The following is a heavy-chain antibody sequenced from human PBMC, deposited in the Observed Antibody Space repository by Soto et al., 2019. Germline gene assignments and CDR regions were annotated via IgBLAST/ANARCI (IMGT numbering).Heavy chain of an antibody. J-gene: IGHJ6*02. Sequence: QVQLVQSGAEVKKPGASVKVSCKASGYTFTSYDINWVRQATGQGLEWMGWMNPNSGNTGYAQKFQGRVTMTRNTSTNTAYKALRSLTSEESAVYYCASPRTLSYYYGMDVWGQGTAVTVSS. CDR2: MNPNSGNT. CDR3: ASPRTLSYYYGMDV. V-gene: IGHV1-8*01. CDR1: GYTFTSYD.